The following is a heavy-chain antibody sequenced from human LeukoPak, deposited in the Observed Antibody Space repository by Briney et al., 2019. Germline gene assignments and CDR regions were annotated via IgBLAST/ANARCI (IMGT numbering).Heavy chain of an antibody. J-gene: IGHJ4*02. CDR1: GGSISSSSYY. V-gene: IGHV4-39*07. D-gene: IGHD6-19*01. CDR2: IYYSGST. CDR3: ARDGARHYLYSSGWSRGFAFDY. Sequence: PSETLSLTCTVSGGSISSSSYYWGRIRQPPGKGLEWIGSIYYSGSTYYNPSLKSRVTISVDRSKNQFSLKLSSVTAADTAVYYCARDGARHYLYSSGWSRGFAFDYWGQGILVTVSS.